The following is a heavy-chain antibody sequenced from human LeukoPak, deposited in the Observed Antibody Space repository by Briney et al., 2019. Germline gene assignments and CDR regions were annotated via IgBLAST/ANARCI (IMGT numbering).Heavy chain of an antibody. J-gene: IGHJ4*02. V-gene: IGHV1-24*01. CDR2: FDPEDGET. CDR3: ATGYHIISSSWRLDY. CDR1: GYTFTGYY. Sequence: ASVKVSCKASGYTFTGYYMHWVRQAPGKGLEWMGGFDPEDGETIYAQKFQGRVTMTEDTSTDTAYMELSSLRSEDTAVYYCATGYHIISSSWRLDYWGQGTLVTVSS. D-gene: IGHD6-13*01.